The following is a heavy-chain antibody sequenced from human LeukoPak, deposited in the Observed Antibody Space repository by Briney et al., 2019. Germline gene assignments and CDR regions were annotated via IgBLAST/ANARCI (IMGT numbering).Heavy chain of an antibody. CDR1: GFTFSSYG. Sequence: PGGSLRLSCAASGFTFSSYGMHWVRQAPGKGLEWVAFIRYDGYNKYYADSVKGRFTISRDNSKNTLYLQMNSLRAEDTAVYYCAKDLCNTSCYTYYFDYWGQGTLVTVSS. CDR3: AKDLCNTSCYTYYFDY. V-gene: IGHV3-30*02. J-gene: IGHJ4*02. D-gene: IGHD2-2*02. CDR2: IRYDGYNK.